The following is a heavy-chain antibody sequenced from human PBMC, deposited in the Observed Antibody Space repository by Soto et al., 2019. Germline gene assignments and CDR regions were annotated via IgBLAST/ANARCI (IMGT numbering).Heavy chain of an antibody. J-gene: IGHJ6*02. Sequence: EAQLVESGGGLVQPGGSLRLSCAASGFPFSIYTMNWVRQAPGKGLGWVSYINSGSGTKYSADSVKGRFTISRDDAKKSLFLQMSSLRDEDTAVYYCARDVIVLSRTGMDVWGQGTTVTVSS. CDR2: INSGSGTK. CDR3: ARDVIVLSRTGMDV. V-gene: IGHV3-48*02. CDR1: GFPFSIYT. D-gene: IGHD2-2*01.